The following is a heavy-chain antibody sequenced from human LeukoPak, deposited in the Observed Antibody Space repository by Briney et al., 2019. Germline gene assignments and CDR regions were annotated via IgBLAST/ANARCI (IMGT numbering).Heavy chain of an antibody. J-gene: IGHJ3*02. CDR2: INHSGST. Sequence: SETLSLTCAVYGGSFSGYYWTWIRQPPGKGLEWIGEINHSGSTNYNPSLKSRVTISVDTSKNQFSLNLSSVTAADTAVYYCARRVRGVNDAFDIWGQGTIVTVSS. CDR3: ARRVRGVNDAFDI. V-gene: IGHV4-34*01. D-gene: IGHD3-10*01. CDR1: GGSFSGYY.